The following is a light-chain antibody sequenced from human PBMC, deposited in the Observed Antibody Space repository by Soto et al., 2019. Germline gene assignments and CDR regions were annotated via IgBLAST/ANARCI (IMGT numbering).Light chain of an antibody. CDR1: QGISSY. J-gene: IGKJ4*01. Sequence: AIRMTQSASSFSASTGDRVTITCRASQGISSYLAWYQQKPGKAPKLLIYAASTLQSGVPSRFSGSGSGTEFTLTISSLQPDDFATYYCQQYNHYSGLTFGGGTKVDIK. CDR2: AAS. V-gene: IGKV1-8*01. CDR3: QQYNHYSGLT.